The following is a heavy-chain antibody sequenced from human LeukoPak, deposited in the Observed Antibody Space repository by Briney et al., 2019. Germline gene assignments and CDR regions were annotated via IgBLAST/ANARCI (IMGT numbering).Heavy chain of an antibody. Sequence: SETLSLTCTVSGGSISSSSYYWGWIRQPPGKGLEWIGSIYYSGSTYYNPSLKSRVTISVDTSKNQFSLKLSSVTAADTAVYYCARTQGIAVAGTNFDYWGQGTLVTVSS. D-gene: IGHD6-19*01. CDR3: ARTQGIAVAGTNFDY. J-gene: IGHJ4*02. CDR1: GGSISSSSYY. V-gene: IGHV4-39*07. CDR2: IYYSGST.